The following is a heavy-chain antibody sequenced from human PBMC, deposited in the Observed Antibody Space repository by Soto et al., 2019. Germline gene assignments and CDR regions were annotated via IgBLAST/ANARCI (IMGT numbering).Heavy chain of an antibody. CDR3: ARGSSVGATAYFDS. CDR1: GGSISGYY. CDR2: RSYSGST. D-gene: IGHD1-26*01. J-gene: IGHJ4*02. Sequence: QVQLQESGPGLVKPSETLSLTCSVSGGSISGYYWSWIRQPPGKGLEWIGFRSYSGSTNYNPSLRSRVTIFLDTSRNQFSLMLSSVTAADTAVYYCARGSSVGATAYFDSWGQGTLVTVSS. V-gene: IGHV4-59*01.